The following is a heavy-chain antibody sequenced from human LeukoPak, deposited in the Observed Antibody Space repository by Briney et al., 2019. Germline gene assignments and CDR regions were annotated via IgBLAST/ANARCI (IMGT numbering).Heavy chain of an antibody. J-gene: IGHJ4*02. CDR1: GFTFSDYY. V-gene: IGHV3-11*05. Sequence: GGSLRLSCAVSGFTFSDYYMSWIRQAPGKGLEWVSYISSSSSYINYADSVKGRFTISRDNAKNSLYLQMNSLRADDTAVYYCARERLGELSYHDYWGQGTLVTVSS. CDR2: ISSSSSYI. D-gene: IGHD3-16*02. CDR3: ARERLGELSYHDY.